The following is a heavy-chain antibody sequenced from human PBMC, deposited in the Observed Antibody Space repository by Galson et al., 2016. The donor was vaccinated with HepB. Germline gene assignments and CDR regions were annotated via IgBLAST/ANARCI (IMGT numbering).Heavy chain of an antibody. Sequence: SLRLSCAASGFTFSSYGMRWVRQAPGKGLEWVAVIWYDGSNKYYADSVKGRFTISRDNSKNTLYMQMNSLRAEDTAVYYCAKGGELRGVYYYYGMDVWGQGTPLTVSS. V-gene: IGHV3-33*03. CDR3: AKGGELRGVYYYYGMDV. D-gene: IGHD1-26*01. J-gene: IGHJ6*02. CDR1: GFTFSSYG. CDR2: IWYDGSNK.